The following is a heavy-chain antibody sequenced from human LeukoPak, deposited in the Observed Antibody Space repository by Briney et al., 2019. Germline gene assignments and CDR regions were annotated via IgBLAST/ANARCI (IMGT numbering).Heavy chain of an antibody. CDR1: GFTVSSNF. D-gene: IGHD3-16*01. J-gene: IGHJ3*02. CDR3: ARDLLGGGTFDI. Sequence: GSLRLSCAASGFTVSSNFMNWVRQAPGKGLEWVSDYADSVKGRFTISRDNSKNTLYLQMNSLRAEDTAVYYCARDLLGGGTFDIWGQGTMVTVSS. V-gene: IGHV3-53*01.